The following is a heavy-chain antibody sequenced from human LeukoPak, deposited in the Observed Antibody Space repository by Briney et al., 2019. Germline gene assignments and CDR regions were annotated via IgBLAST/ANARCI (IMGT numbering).Heavy chain of an antibody. CDR1: GGSISSSSYY. D-gene: IGHD3-16*01. V-gene: IGHV4-39*01. CDR3: ARGGPWYFDL. CDR2: IYYSGST. J-gene: IGHJ2*01. Sequence: PSETLSLTCTVSGGSISSSSYYWGWIRQPPGKGLEWIGSIYYSGSTYYNPSLKSRVTISVDTSKNQFSLKLSSVTAADTAVYYCARGGPWYFDLWGRGTLVTVSS.